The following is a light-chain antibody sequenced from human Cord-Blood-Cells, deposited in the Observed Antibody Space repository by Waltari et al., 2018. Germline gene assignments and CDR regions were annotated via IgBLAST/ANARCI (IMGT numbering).Light chain of an antibody. CDR2: DVS. J-gene: IGLJ3*02. CDR1: SSDVGGYNY. CDR3: CSYAGSYTFEV. Sequence: QSALTPPRSVSGSPGQSVTISCPGTSSDVGGYNYVSWYQQHPGKAPKLMIYDVSKRPSGVPDRFSGSKSGNTASLTISGLQAEDEADYYCCSYAGSYTFEVFGGGTKLTVL. V-gene: IGLV2-11*01.